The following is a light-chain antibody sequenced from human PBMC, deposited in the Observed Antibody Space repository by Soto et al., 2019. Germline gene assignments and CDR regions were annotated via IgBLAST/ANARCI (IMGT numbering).Light chain of an antibody. CDR2: AAS. J-gene: IGKJ1*01. V-gene: IGKV1-39*01. CDR1: QSISTY. Sequence: DIQMTQSPSSLSASVVDRVTITCRASQSISTYLNWYQQKAGLAPKLLIYAASSLQSGVPSRFSGSGSGTDFTLTISSLQPEDFATYYCQKTYSTPPTCGQGTKGDIK. CDR3: QKTYSTPPT.